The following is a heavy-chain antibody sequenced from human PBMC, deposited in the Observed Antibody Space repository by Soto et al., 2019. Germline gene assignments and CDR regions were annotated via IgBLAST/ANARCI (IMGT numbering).Heavy chain of an antibody. CDR1: GGSVSSGSYY. D-gene: IGHD6-19*01. CDR3: AGTVLRKAVAGISRGTPFDP. J-gene: IGHJ5*02. V-gene: IGHV4-61*01. CDR2: IYYSGST. Sequence: QVQLQESGPGLVKPSETLSLTCTVSGGSVSSGSYYWSWIRQPPGKGLEWIGYIYYSGSTNYNPSLKSRVTISVDTSKNQFSLKLSSVTAADTAVYYCAGTVLRKAVAGISRGTPFDPWGQRTLVTVSS.